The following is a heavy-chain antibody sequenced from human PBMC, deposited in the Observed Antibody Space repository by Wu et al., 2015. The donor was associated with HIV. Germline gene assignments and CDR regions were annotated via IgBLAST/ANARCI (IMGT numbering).Heavy chain of an antibody. CDR2: IKPSSGLI. CDR1: GYTFTDFY. D-gene: IGHD1-1*01. Sequence: QVQLVQSGAEVKKPGTSVKVSCKASGYTFTDFYIHWVRQAPGQGLEWMGWIKPSSGLINYAEKFQGRVTMTRDTSINTAYMELTRLRSDDTAVYYCARNVENWGQGTLVTVSS. J-gene: IGHJ4*02. V-gene: IGHV1-2*02. CDR3: ARNVEN.